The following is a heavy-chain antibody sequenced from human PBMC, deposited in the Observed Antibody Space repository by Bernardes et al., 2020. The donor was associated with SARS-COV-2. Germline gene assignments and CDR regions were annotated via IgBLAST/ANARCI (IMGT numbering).Heavy chain of an antibody. CDR2: IYSGGNS. Sequence: GGSLRLSCAASGFNIGGSHMSWVRQAPGKGLESVSDIYSGGNSNYADSVKGRFTISRDNSKNTFYLQMNSLRAEDTAMYYCASHEGDLHRGAFDLWGQGTMVTVSS. CDR3: ASHEGDLHRGAFDL. V-gene: IGHV3-53*01. CDR1: GFNIGGSH. J-gene: IGHJ3*01.